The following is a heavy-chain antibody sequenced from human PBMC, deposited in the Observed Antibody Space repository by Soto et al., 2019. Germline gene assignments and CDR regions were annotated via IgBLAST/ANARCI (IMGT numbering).Heavy chain of an antibody. Sequence: PGGSLRLSCAASGFTFSSYAMSWVRQAPGKGLEWVSAISGSGGSTYYADSVKGRFTISRDNSKNSLYLQMNSLRAEDTAVYYCASFDTAMGDFDYWGQGTLVTVSS. CDR3: ASFDTAMGDFDY. CDR1: GFTFSSYA. J-gene: IGHJ4*02. V-gene: IGHV3-23*01. CDR2: ISGSGGST. D-gene: IGHD5-18*01.